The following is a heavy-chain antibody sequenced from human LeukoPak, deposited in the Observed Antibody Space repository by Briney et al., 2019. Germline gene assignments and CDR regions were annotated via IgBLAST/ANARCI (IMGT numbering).Heavy chain of an antibody. D-gene: IGHD2-15*01. CDR2: ISYDGSNK. V-gene: IGHV3-30*03. CDR3: ARWVGAAGFDY. CDR1: GFPFSTYG. Sequence: PGGSLRLSCAASGFPFSTYGMHWVRQAPGKGLEWVAVISYDGSNKYYGDSVKGRFSISRDNSKNTLYLQMNSLRAEDTAVYYCARWVGAAGFDYWGQGTLVTVSS. J-gene: IGHJ4*02.